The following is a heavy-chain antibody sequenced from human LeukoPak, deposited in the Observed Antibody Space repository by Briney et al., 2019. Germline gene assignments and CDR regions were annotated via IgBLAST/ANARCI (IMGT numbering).Heavy chain of an antibody. Sequence: ASVKVSCKASGYTFTSYAMNWVRQAPGQGLEWMGWMNTNTWNPTYAQGFTGRFVFSLDTSVSTAYLQISSLKAEDTAVYSCARARGIVLMVYKNNWFDPWGQGTLVTVSP. J-gene: IGHJ5*02. CDR3: ARARGIVLMVYKNNWFDP. V-gene: IGHV7-4-1*02. CDR1: GYTFTSYA. CDR2: MNTNTWNP. D-gene: IGHD2-8*01.